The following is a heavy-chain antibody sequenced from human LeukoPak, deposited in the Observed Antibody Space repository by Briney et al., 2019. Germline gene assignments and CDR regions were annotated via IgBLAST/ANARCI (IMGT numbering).Heavy chain of an antibody. Sequence: SGTLSLTCAVSGGSISSSNWWSWVRQPPGKGLEWIGEIYHSGSTNYNPSLKRRVTISVDKSKTHFSLKLSSVTAADTAVYYCARTPAYYDFWSGYYSGWGQGTLVTVSS. V-gene: IGHV4-4*02. J-gene: IGHJ4*02. CDR2: IYHSGST. CDR3: ARTPAYYDFWSGYYSG. CDR1: GGSISSSNW. D-gene: IGHD3-3*01.